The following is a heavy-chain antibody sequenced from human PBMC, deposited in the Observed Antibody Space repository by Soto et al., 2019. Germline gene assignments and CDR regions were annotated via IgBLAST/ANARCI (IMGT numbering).Heavy chain of an antibody. J-gene: IGHJ4*02. CDR2: IIPLLDIA. CDR1: GGTFSNDI. Sequence: SVKVSCKASGGTFSNDIITWVRQAPGQGLEWMGKIIPLLDIANYAQKFQGRVTITADKSTSTAYMELNSLRSEDTAVYYCVRDSPIGSTYSGYDGIDYWGQGTLVTVSS. V-gene: IGHV1-69*04. CDR3: VRDSPIGSTYSGYDGIDY. D-gene: IGHD5-12*01.